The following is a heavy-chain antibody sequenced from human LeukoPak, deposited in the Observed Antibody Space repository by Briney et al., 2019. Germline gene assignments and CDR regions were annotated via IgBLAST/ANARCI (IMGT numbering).Heavy chain of an antibody. CDR2: IIGSGGST. CDR3: AKDWSSIYCSGGYCAYFQH. J-gene: IGHJ1*01. CDR1: GFTFGSYW. Sequence: GGSLRLSCAASGFTFGSYWMSWVRQAPGKGLEWVSGIIGSGGSTNYADSVKGRFTISGDNSKNTLYLQMNSLRAEDTAVYYCAKDWSSIYCSGGYCAYFQHWGQGTLVTVSS. D-gene: IGHD2-15*01. V-gene: IGHV3-23*01.